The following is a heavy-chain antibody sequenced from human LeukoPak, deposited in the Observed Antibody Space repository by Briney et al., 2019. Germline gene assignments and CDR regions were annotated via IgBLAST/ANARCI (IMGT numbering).Heavy chain of an antibody. J-gene: IGHJ4*02. Sequence: SETLSLTCTVSGGSISSSTYYLVWIRQSPGKGLEWIGNFYSSGSTYYNPSLKSRVTISVDTSKNQFSLNLTSVTAADTAVYYCVRQFDYCGQGTLVTVSS. CDR2: FYSSGST. CDR1: GGSISSSTYY. CDR3: VRQFDY. V-gene: IGHV4-39*01.